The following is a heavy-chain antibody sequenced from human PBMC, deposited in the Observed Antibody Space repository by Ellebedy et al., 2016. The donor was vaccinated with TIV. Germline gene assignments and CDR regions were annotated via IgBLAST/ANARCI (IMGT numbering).Heavy chain of an antibody. D-gene: IGHD3-22*01. CDR3: ARGARYFDSNGYPRYYFDY. V-gene: IGHV1-46*01. CDR1: GYTFIRYY. J-gene: IGHJ4*02. Sequence: ASVKVSCKASGYTFIRYYIHWVRQAPRQGLEWMGIINPSGGSTSYAQKFQGRVTMTRDTSTSTLYMELSSLRSEDTAVYYCARGARYFDSNGYPRYYFDYWGQGTLVTVSS. CDR2: INPSGGST.